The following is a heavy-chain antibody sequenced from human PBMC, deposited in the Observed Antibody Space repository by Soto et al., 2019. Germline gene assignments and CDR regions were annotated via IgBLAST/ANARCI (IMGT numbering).Heavy chain of an antibody. J-gene: IGHJ5*02. CDR3: ARDKTQGAGWFDP. V-gene: IGHV3-53*02. CDR1: GLNVSYNY. Sequence: EVQLVETGGGLVQPGGSLRLSCAASGLNVSYNYMSWVRQAPGKGLEWVSVLYNSGTTYYAESVKGRFTISRDNVKNTVYLEMNNLRVDDTAVYYCARDKTQGAGWFDPWGRGTLVTVSS. CDR2: LYNSGTT.